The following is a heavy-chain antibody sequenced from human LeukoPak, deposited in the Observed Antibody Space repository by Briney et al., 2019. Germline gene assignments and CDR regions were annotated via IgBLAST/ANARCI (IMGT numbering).Heavy chain of an antibody. Sequence: PSETLSLTCTVSGGSISSGDYYWSWIRQPPGKGLEWIGYIYHSGSTYYNSSLKSRVTISVDTSKNQFSLKLTSVTAADTAVYYCARTYSGYDYVFDIWGQGTMVTVSS. D-gene: IGHD5-12*01. J-gene: IGHJ3*02. CDR3: ARTYSGYDYVFDI. CDR2: IYHSGST. CDR1: GGSISSGDYY. V-gene: IGHV4-30-2*01.